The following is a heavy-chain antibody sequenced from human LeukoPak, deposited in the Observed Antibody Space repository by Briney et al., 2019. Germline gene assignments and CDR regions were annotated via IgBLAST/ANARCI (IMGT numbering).Heavy chain of an antibody. CDR1: GFTFSSYS. CDR3: ARDLVEMATTYYYYYGMDV. CDR2: IGSSSSTI. Sequence: GGSLRLSCAASGFTFSSYSMNWVRQAPGKGLEWVSYIGSSSSTIYYADSVKGRFTISRDNAKNSLYLQMNSLRDEDTAVYYCARDLVEMATTYYYYYGMDVWGQGTTVTVSS. J-gene: IGHJ6*02. D-gene: IGHD5-24*01. V-gene: IGHV3-48*02.